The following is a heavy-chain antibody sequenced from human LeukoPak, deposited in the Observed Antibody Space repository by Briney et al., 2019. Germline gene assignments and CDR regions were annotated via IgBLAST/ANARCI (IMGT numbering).Heavy chain of an antibody. CDR1: GFTFDDYG. CDR2: INWNGGGT. Sequence: PGGSLRLSCAASGFTFDDYGMSWVRQAPGKGLEWVSGINWNGGGTGYADSVKGRFTISRDNAKNSLYLQMNSLRADDTALYYCAREQGMVRGSWFDPWGQGPLVTVSS. J-gene: IGHJ5*02. CDR3: AREQGMVRGSWFDP. D-gene: IGHD3-10*01. V-gene: IGHV3-20*04.